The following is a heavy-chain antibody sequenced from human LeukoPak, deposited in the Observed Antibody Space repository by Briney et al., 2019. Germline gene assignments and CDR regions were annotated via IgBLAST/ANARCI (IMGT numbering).Heavy chain of an antibody. CDR2: IIPIFGIA. V-gene: IGHV1-69*04. D-gene: IGHD6-19*01. J-gene: IGHJ4*02. Sequence: SVTLSRKASGGTFSSYAISWVRQPPAQGIEWMGRIIPIFGIANYAQKFQGRVTITADKSTSTAYMELSSLRSEDTAVYYCARDPLSIAVAGTNYFDYWGQGTLVTVSS. CDR3: ARDPLSIAVAGTNYFDY. CDR1: GGTFSSYA.